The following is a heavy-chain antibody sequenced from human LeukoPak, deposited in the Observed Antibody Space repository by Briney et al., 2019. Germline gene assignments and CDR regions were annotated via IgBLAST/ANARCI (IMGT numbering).Heavy chain of an antibody. Sequence: SETLSLTCTVSGYSISSGYYWGWIRQPPGKGLEWIGSIFHGGSTYYKSSLKSRVTISVDTSKNQFSLKLSSVTAADTAVYYCARDPGDIAAAVGYFDYWGQGTLVTVSS. V-gene: IGHV4-38-2*02. CDR1: GYSISSGYY. J-gene: IGHJ4*02. D-gene: IGHD6-13*01. CDR2: IFHGGST. CDR3: ARDPGDIAAAVGYFDY.